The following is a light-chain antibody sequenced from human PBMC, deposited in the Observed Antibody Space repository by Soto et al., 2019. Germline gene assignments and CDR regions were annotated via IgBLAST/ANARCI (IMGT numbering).Light chain of an antibody. CDR3: QQYNTWPPVT. CDR1: QSFSSN. CDR2: GAS. Sequence: EIVMTQSPATLSVSPGERATLSCRASQSFSSNLAWYQQKPGQAPRLLIYGASTRATGIPARFSGSGSGTEFTLTNSSLQSEDFAVYYCQQYNTWPPVTFGGGTKVEIK. V-gene: IGKV3-15*01. J-gene: IGKJ4*01.